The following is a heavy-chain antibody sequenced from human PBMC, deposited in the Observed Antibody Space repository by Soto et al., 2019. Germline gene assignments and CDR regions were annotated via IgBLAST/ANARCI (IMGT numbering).Heavy chain of an antibody. CDR2: IIPIFGTS. Sequence: QVQLVQSGAEVRKPCSSVRVSCKASGGSFNRHTISWVRQAPGQGLEWMGGIIPIFGTSNHAKKFHGRVTIIADESTSTVYMELSSLRSDDTAIYYCARGWGYDSTDYYYAYWGQGTLVIVSS. CDR1: GGSFNRHT. V-gene: IGHV1-69*01. CDR3: ARGWGYDSTDYYYAY. D-gene: IGHD3-22*01. J-gene: IGHJ4*02.